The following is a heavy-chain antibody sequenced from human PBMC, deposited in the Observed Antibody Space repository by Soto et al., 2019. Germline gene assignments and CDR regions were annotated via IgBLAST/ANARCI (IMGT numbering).Heavy chain of an antibody. Sequence: PSETLSLTCTVSGGSISSYYWSWIRQPPGKGPEWIGYIYYSGSTNYNPSLKSRVTISVDTSKNQFSLKLSSVTAADTAVYYCARLDGGPAAMLGGYNWIDPWGQGILVSVSS. CDR1: GGSISSYY. D-gene: IGHD2-2*01. CDR2: IYYSGST. J-gene: IGHJ5*02. CDR3: ARLDGGPAAMLGGYNWIDP. V-gene: IGHV4-59*08.